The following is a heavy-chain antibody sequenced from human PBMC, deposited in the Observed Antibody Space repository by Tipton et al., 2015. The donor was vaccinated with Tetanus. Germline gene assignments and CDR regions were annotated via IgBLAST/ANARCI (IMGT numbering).Heavy chain of an antibody. D-gene: IGHD3-9*01. CDR2: IYYSGNS. J-gene: IGHJ4*02. CDR1: GGSFRSGDHY. CDR3: ARATEHDIMTGYDN. Sequence: TLSLTCTVSGGSFRSGDHYWSWIRQPPGKGLEWIGYIYYSGNSDYNPSLKSRVTLSVDTSNNQFSLKLNSVTAADTAVYYCARATEHDIMTGYDNWGPGTQVTVSS. V-gene: IGHV4-30-4*01.